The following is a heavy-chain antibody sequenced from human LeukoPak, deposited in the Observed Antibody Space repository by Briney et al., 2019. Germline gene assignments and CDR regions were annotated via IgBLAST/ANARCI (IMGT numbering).Heavy chain of an antibody. D-gene: IGHD2-15*01. J-gene: IGHJ4*02. CDR1: GYTFTSYA. V-gene: IGHV1-18*01. CDR3: ARDRGGSLDY. Sequence: ASVKVSCKASGYTFTSYAMHWVRQAPGQRLEWMGWISAYNGNTNYAQKLQGRVTMTTDTSTSTAYMELRSLRSDDTAVYYCARDRGGSLDYWGQGTLVTVSS. CDR2: ISAYNGNT.